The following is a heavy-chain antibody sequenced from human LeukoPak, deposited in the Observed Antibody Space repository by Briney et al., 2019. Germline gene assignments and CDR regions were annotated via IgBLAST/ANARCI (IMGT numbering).Heavy chain of an antibody. CDR1: GFTFDDYG. Sequence: GGSLRLSCAASGFTFDDYGMSWVRQVPGKGLGWVSGINWNGGRTGYADSVKGRFTISRDNAKNPLYLQMNSLRAEDTALYYCTRAGGGAGYGDYDYWGQGTLVTVSS. CDR2: INWNGGRT. CDR3: TRAGGGAGYGDYDY. D-gene: IGHD4-17*01. J-gene: IGHJ4*02. V-gene: IGHV3-20*04.